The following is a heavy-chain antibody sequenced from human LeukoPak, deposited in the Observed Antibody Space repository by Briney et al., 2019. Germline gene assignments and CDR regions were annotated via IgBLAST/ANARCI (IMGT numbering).Heavy chain of an antibody. D-gene: IGHD3-10*01. J-gene: IGHJ4*02. CDR3: ARDLYYYGSGNYVPGFPDY. CDR1: GFTVSIYE. Sequence: GGSLRLSCAASGFTVSIYEMNWVRQAPGKGLEWVSYISSSRSNTIYYAESVKGRFTISSDDAMNSLYLQMNSLRAEDTGVYYCARDLYYYGSGNYVPGFPDYWGQGTLVTVPS. V-gene: IGHV3-48*03. CDR2: ISSSRSNTI.